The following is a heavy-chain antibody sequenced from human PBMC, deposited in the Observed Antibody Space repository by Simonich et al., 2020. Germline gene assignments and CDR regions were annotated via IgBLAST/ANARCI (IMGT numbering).Heavy chain of an antibody. V-gene: IGHV3-74*01. Sequence: EVQLVESGGGLVQPGGSLRLSCAASGFTFSSYWMHWVRKAPGKGLVLVSRINSDGSSTSYADSVKGRFTISRDNAKNTLYLQMNSLRAEDTAVYYCAREAGDLWYFDLWGRGTLVTVSS. CDR3: AREAGDLWYFDL. J-gene: IGHJ2*01. D-gene: IGHD7-27*01. CDR1: GFTFSSYW. CDR2: INSDGSST.